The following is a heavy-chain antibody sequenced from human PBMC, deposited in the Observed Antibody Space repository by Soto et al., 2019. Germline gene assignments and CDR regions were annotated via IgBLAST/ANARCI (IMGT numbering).Heavy chain of an antibody. CDR2: INPNSGGT. Sequence: QVQLVQSGAEVKKPGASVKVSCKASGYTFTGYYMHWVRQAPGQGLEWMGWINPNSGGTNYAQKFQGRVTMTRDTSISTAYMELSGLRSDDTAVYYCANIAGRSSSPVHFYGMDVWGQGTTVTVSS. V-gene: IGHV1-2*02. J-gene: IGHJ6*02. D-gene: IGHD6-6*01. CDR3: ANIAGRSSSPVHFYGMDV. CDR1: GYTFTGYY.